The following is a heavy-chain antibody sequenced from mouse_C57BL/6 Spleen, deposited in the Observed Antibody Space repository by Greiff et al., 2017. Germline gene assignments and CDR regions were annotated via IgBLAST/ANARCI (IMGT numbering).Heavy chain of an antibody. CDR3: ARHKSLDDYDDAWFAY. D-gene: IGHD2-4*01. J-gene: IGHJ3*01. CDR2: ISSGGSYT. V-gene: IGHV5-6*01. Sequence: EVQRVESGGDLVKPGGSLKLSCAASGFTFSSYGMSWVRQTPDKRLEWVATISSGGSYTYYPDSVKGRFTISRDNAKNTLYLQMSSLKSEDTAMYYCARHKSLDDYDDAWFAYWGQGTLVTVSA. CDR1: GFTFSSYG.